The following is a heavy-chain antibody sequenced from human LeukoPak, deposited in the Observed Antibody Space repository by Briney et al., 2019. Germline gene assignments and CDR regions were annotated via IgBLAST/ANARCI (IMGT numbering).Heavy chain of an antibody. D-gene: IGHD3-10*01. V-gene: IGHV5-51*01. CDR1: GYSFTTYW. CDR2: IYPGDSDT. CDR3: AKRGSAGLFYFDY. J-gene: IGHJ4*02. Sequence: GESPKISCKGSGYSFTTYWIGWVRQMPGKGLEWMGIIYPGDSDTRYSPSFQGQVTISADKAISTAHLQWSSLKASDTAMYYCAKRGSAGLFYFDYWGQGTLVTVSS.